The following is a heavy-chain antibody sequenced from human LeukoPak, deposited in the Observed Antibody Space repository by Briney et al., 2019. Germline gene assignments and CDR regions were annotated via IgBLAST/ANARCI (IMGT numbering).Heavy chain of an antibody. V-gene: IGHV3-21*04. CDR1: GFTLSTYT. CDR3: AKGQRFYGEYYFDY. CDR2: ISSSSSYI. Sequence: GGSLRLSCAASGFTLSTYTMNWVRQAPGKGLEWVSSISSSSSYIYYADSVKGRFTISRDDAKNSLSLQMNSLRVEDTAVYYCAKGQRFYGEYYFDYWGPGTLVTVSS. D-gene: IGHD4-17*01. J-gene: IGHJ4*02.